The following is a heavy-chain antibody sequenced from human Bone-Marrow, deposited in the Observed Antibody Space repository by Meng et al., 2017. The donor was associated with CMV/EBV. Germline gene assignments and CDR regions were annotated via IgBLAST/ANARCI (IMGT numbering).Heavy chain of an antibody. CDR1: GFTFSSYA. CDR2: IYSGGSST. D-gene: IGHD3-10*01. Sequence: GESLKISCAASGFTFSSYAMSWVRQAPGKGLEWVSVIYSGGSSTYYADSVKGRFTISRDNSKNTLYLQMNSLRAEDTAVYYCAKGRGRLDYWGQGMLVTVSS. CDR3: AKGRGRLDY. J-gene: IGHJ4*02. V-gene: IGHV3-23*03.